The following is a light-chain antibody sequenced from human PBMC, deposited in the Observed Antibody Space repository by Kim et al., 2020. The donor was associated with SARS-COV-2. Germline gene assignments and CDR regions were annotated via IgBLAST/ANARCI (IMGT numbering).Light chain of an antibody. CDR3: KQSYSTLWT. CDR1: QSISSY. V-gene: IGKV1-39*01. CDR2: SAS. Sequence: ASVGDRVTITCRASQSISSYLNWYQQKQGKAPKLLIYSASSLQSGVPSRFSGSGSGTDFTLNISSLQPEDFATYYCKQSYSTLWTFGQGTKVDIK. J-gene: IGKJ1*01.